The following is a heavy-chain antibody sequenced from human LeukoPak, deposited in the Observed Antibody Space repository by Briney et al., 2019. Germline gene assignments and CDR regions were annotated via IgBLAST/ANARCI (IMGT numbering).Heavy chain of an antibody. Sequence: GGSLRLSCAASGFTFSSYEMNWVRQAPGKGLEWVSYISSSSSTIYYADSVKGRFTISRDNAKNSLYLQMNSLRAEDTAVYYCARSISDIAAAVSGPGDYWGQGTLVTVSS. CDR1: GFTFSSYE. J-gene: IGHJ4*02. CDR2: ISSSSSTI. D-gene: IGHD6-13*01. CDR3: ARSISDIAAAVSGPGDY. V-gene: IGHV3-48*01.